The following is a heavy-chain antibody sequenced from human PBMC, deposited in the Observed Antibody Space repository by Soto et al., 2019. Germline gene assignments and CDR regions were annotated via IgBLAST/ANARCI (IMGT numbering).Heavy chain of an antibody. CDR3: ATESNSRELLIRPHFDS. J-gene: IGHJ4*02. Sequence: SLKISCKGSGYTFSDYWIGWVRQMPGKGLEWVAIIYPGDSDARYSPSFQGRLTLTQDTSTDTAYMELSNLRSDDTAVYYCATESNSRELLIRPHFDSWGRGTLVTVSS. D-gene: IGHD3-10*01. CDR2: IYPGDSDA. CDR1: GYTFSDYW. V-gene: IGHV5-51*01.